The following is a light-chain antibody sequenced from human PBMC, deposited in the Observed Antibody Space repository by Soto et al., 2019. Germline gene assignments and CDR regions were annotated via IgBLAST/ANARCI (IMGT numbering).Light chain of an antibody. Sequence: QSVLTQPPSVCGAPAQRVTISCNGSSSNIGAGYDVHWYQQLPGTAPKLLIYGNSNRPSGVPDRFSGSKSGTSASLAITGLHAEDEADYYCQSYDSSLSGWVFGGGTKLTVL. CDR2: GNS. CDR1: SSNIGAGYD. V-gene: IGLV1-40*01. CDR3: QSYDSSLSGWV. J-gene: IGLJ3*02.